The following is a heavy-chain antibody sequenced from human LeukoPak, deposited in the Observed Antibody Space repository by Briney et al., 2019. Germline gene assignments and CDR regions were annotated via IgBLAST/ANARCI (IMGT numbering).Heavy chain of an antibody. CDR3: APYYYGSGSYSYGMDV. CDR1: GFNFRGYT. CDR2: ISSSGSSI. V-gene: IGHV3-21*01. J-gene: IGHJ6*02. D-gene: IGHD3-10*01. Sequence: GGSLRLSCAASGFNFRGYTMNWDRQAPGKGLEWVSSISSSGSSIYYAESVKGRFTISRDNARNSLYLQMDSLRAEDTALYYCAPYYYGSGSYSYGMDVWGQGTTVTVSS.